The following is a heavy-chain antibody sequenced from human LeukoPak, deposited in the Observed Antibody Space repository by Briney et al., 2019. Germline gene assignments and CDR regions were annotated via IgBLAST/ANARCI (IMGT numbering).Heavy chain of an antibody. J-gene: IGHJ4*02. CDR3: ARDLSASWYSLGY. CDR1: GLTPADYG. CDR2: IDWSGEST. Sequence: GGSLRLSCAASGLTPADYGMSWVRQAPGKGLEWVSGIDWSGESTGYADSVKGRFTISRDNAANVLHLQMNGLRAEDTALYYCARDLSASWYSLGYWGRGTLVTVSS. V-gene: IGHV3-20*04. D-gene: IGHD2-2*01.